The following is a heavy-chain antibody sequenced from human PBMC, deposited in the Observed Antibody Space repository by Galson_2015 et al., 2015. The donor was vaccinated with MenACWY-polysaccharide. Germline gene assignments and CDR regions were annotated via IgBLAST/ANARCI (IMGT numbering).Heavy chain of an antibody. Sequence: SLRLSCAASGFIFSNVWMNWVRQAPGKGLEWVSAISGSGGSTYYADSVKGRFTISRDNSKNTLYLQMNSLRAEDTAVYYCAKSHHDPGSYWGQGTLVTVSS. CDR1: GFIFSNVW. CDR3: AKSHHDPGSY. J-gene: IGHJ4*02. CDR2: ISGSGGST. D-gene: IGHD2-15*01. V-gene: IGHV3-23*01.